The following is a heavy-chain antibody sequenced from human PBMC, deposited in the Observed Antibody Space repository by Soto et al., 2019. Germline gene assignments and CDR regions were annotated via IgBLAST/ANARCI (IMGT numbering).Heavy chain of an antibody. CDR1: GYSFAGYW. CDR2: INPSDSQT. J-gene: IGHJ4*02. Sequence: GESLKISCKGSGYSFAGYWITWVRQKPGKGLEWMGRINPSDSQTYYSPSFRGHVTISVTKSITTVFLQWSSLRASDTAMYYCARQIYDSDTGPNFQYYFDSWGQGTPVTVSS. CDR3: ARQIYDSDTGPNFQYYFDS. D-gene: IGHD3-22*01. V-gene: IGHV5-10-1*01.